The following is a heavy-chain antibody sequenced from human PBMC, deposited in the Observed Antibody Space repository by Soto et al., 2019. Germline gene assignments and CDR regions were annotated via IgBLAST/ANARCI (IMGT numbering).Heavy chain of an antibody. CDR3: ARDRAAGGY. D-gene: IGHD6-13*01. J-gene: IGHJ4*02. V-gene: IGHV3-48*03. CDR1: GFSFSTYE. CDR2: ISSGSDTI. Sequence: EVQLVESGGGLVQPGGSLRLSCAASGFSFSTYEMNWVRQAPGKGLEWVAYISSGSDTIHYADSVRGRFTVSRDNAKNSLYLQMNSLRVEYTALYYCARDRAAGGYWGQGTLVTVSS.